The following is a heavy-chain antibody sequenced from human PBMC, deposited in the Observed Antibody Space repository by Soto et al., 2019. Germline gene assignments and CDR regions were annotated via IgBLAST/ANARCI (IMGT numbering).Heavy chain of an antibody. V-gene: IGHV1-69*13. Sequence: GASVKVSCKASGGTFSSYAISWVRQAPGQGLEWMGGIIPIFGTANYAQKFQGRVTITADESTSTAYMELSSLRSEDTAVYYCAKEGEMATARYYYYGMDVWGQGTTVTVSS. CDR3: AKEGEMATARYYYYGMDV. CDR1: GGTFSSYA. CDR2: IIPIFGTA. D-gene: IGHD5-18*01. J-gene: IGHJ6*02.